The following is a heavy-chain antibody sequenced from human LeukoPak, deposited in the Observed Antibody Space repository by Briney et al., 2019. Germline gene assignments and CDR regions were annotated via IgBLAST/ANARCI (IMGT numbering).Heavy chain of an antibody. V-gene: IGHV4-31*03. D-gene: IGHD3-22*01. CDR2: IYYSGST. J-gene: IGHJ4*02. CDR1: GGSISSGGYY. CDR3: AREGSSGYFVLDY. Sequence: PSETLSLTCTVSGGSISSGGYYWSWIRQHPGKGLEWIGYIYYSGSTYYNPSLKSRVTISVDTSKNQFSLKLSSVTAADTAVYYCAREGSSGYFVLDYWGQGTLVTVSS.